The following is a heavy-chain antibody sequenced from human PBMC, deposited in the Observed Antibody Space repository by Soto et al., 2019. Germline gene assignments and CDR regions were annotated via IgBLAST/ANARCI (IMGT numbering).Heavy chain of an antibody. CDR2: ISYDGSNK. D-gene: IGHD6-19*01. V-gene: IGHV3-30-3*01. CDR1: GFTFSSYA. J-gene: IGHJ6*02. CDR3: AREGGRIAVNYYGMDV. Sequence: GSLRLSCAASGFTFSSYAMHWVRQAPGKGLEWVAVISYDGSNKYYADSVKGRFTISRDNSKNTLYLQMNSLRAEDTAVYYCAREGGRIAVNYYGMDVWGQGTTVTVSS.